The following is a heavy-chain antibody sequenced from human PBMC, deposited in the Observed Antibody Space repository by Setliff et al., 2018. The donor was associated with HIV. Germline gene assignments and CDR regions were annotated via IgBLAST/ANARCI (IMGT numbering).Heavy chain of an antibody. V-gene: IGHV3-30*04. CDR2: MSYDGSNI. CDR3: ARDAKGGIDY. CDR1: GFTFSNYA. Sequence: GASVKVSCAASGFTFSNYAMHWVRQAPGKGLECVSLMSYDGSNIYYADSVKGRFTISRDNSKNTLYLQMNSLRVEDTATYYCARDAKGGIDYWGQGTLVTVSS. D-gene: IGHD3-16*01. J-gene: IGHJ4*02.